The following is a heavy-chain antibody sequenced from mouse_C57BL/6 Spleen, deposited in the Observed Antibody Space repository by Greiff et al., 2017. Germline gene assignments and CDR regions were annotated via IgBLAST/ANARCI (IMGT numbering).Heavy chain of an antibody. CDR3: AREDGNQPFDY. CDR1: GYAFSSSW. V-gene: IGHV1-82*01. J-gene: IGHJ2*01. CDR2: IYPGDGDT. D-gene: IGHD2-1*01. Sequence: QVQLKESGPELVKPGASVKISCKASGYAFSSSWMNWVKQRPGKGLEWIGRIYPGDGDTNYNGKFKGKATLTADKSSSTAYMQLSSLTSEDSAVYFCAREDGNQPFDYWGKGTTLTVSS.